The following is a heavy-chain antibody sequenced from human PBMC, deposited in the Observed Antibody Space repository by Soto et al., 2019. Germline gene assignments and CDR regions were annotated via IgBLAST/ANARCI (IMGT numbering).Heavy chain of an antibody. J-gene: IGHJ5*02. CDR1: GGSISSSSYY. V-gene: IGHV4-39*01. Sequence: KPSETLSLTCTVSGGSISSSSYYWGWIRQPPGKGLEWIGSIYYSGSTYYNPSLKSRVTISVDTSKNQFSLKLSSVTAADTAVYYCARLRIPAAIRGWFDPWGQGTLVTVSS. CDR3: ARLRIPAAIRGWFDP. D-gene: IGHD2-2*02. CDR2: IYYSGST.